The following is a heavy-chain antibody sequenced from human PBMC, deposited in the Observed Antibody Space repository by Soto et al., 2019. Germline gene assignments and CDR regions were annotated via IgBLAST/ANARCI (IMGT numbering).Heavy chain of an antibody. J-gene: IGHJ4*02. CDR1: GQSFSGHS. Sequence: QVQLQQWGAGLVKPSETLSLSCAVYGQSFSGHSWAWIRQPPGKGLEWIGEINESGSTYYNPSLKGRVTISTDTSKTQCSLKLSSVSAADTAAYFCARGSGIVALPGELEDVNYDYWGQGALVNVSS. CDR2: INESGST. CDR3: ARGSGIVALPGELEDVNYDY. V-gene: IGHV4-34*01. D-gene: IGHD1-1*01.